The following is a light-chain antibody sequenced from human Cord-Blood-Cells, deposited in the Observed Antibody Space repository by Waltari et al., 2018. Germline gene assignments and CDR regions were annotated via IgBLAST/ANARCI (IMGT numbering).Light chain of an antibody. CDR1: QSIRSW. V-gene: IGKV1-5*01. J-gene: IGKJ2*01. Sequence: DIQMTQSPSTLSASVRDRFSITGRASQSIRSWLAWYQQKPGKAPKLLIYDASSVESGVPSRFSGRGSGTEFTLTISSLQPDDFATYYCQQYNSYSYTFGQGTKLEIK. CDR3: QQYNSYSYT. CDR2: DAS.